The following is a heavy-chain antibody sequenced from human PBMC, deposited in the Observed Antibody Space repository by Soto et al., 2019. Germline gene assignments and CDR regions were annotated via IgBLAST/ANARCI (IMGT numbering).Heavy chain of an antibody. Sequence: GGSLRLSCAASGFTFSSYGMHWVRQAPGKGLEWVAVTWYDGSNKYYADSVKGRFTISRDNSKNTLYLQMNSLRAEDTAVYYCARDGWEEGYSSGWYELNYYYYGMDVWGQGTTVTVSS. CDR1: GFTFSSYG. J-gene: IGHJ6*02. CDR3: ARDGWEEGYSSGWYELNYYYYGMDV. D-gene: IGHD6-19*01. V-gene: IGHV3-33*01. CDR2: TWYDGSNK.